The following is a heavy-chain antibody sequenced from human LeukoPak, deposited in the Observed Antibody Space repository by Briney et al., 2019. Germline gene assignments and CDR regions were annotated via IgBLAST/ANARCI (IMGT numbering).Heavy chain of an antibody. CDR1: GGTFSSYA. D-gene: IGHD1-26*01. J-gene: IGHJ3*02. Sequence: SVKVSCKASGGTFSSYAISWVRQAPGQGLEWMGGIIPIFGTANYAQKFQGRVTITTDESTSTAYMELSSLRSEDTAVYYCATSGSLRHAFDIWGQGTMVTVSS. V-gene: IGHV1-69*05. CDR2: IIPIFGTA. CDR3: ATSGSLRHAFDI.